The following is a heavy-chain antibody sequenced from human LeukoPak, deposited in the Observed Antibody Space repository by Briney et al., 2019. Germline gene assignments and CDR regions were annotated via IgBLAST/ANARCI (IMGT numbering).Heavy chain of an antibody. CDR3: ARDLYSGYGIDRSYYGMDV. Sequence: ASVKVSCKASGYTFTSYGTSWVRHAPGEGLEWIGWIISNKGKTNSAQKFQGRVTMTTETSTSTAYMELRSLRSDDTAVYYCARDLYSGYGIDRSYYGMDVWGQGTTVTVSS. CDR2: IISNKGKT. D-gene: IGHD5-12*01. V-gene: IGHV1-18*01. J-gene: IGHJ6*02. CDR1: GYTFTSYG.